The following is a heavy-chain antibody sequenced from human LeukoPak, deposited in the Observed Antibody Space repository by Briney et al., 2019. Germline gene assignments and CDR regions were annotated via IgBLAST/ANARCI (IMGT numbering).Heavy chain of an antibody. J-gene: IGHJ4*02. CDR2: IGGGGDSI. CDR1: GFTFSDYT. Sequence: GGSLRLSCAASGFTFSDYTMDWVRQAPGKGLEWVSSIGGGGDSIYYADSVKGRFTISRDNAKNSLYLQMNSLRAEDTAAYYCARDRNWNFDYWGQGTLVTVSS. D-gene: IGHD1-1*01. CDR3: ARDRNWNFDY. V-gene: IGHV3-21*01.